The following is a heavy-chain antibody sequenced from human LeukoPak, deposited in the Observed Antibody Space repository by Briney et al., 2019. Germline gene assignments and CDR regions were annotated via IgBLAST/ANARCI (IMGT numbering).Heavy chain of an antibody. CDR3: ARLKIDGTHFDY. D-gene: IGHD3-9*01. J-gene: IGHJ4*02. CDR2: INSDESTT. V-gene: IGHV3-74*01. CDR1: GFTFSNYW. Sequence: PGGSLRLSCAASGFTFSNYWMHWVRQAPGKGLVWVSRINSDESTTTYADSAKGRFTISRDNAKNTLYLQMNSLRAEDTAVYYCARLKIDGTHFDYWGQGTLVTVSS.